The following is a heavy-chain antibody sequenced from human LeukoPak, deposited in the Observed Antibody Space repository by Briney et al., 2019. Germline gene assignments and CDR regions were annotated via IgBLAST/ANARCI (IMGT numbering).Heavy chain of an antibody. CDR1: GDSVSSKSAT. CDR2: TYYKSKWNN. D-gene: IGHD6-13*01. CDR3: ARSAAGTLDY. V-gene: IGHV6-1*01. Sequence: SQTLSLTCAISGDSVSSKSATWNWIRQSPSRGLEWLGRTYYKSKWNNDYAISVKSRITITPDTPKNQSSLHLNSVTPEDTAVYFCARSAAGTLDYWGQGTLVTVSS. J-gene: IGHJ4*02.